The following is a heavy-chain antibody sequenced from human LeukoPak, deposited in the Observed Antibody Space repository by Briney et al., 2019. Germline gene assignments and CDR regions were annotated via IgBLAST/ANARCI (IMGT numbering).Heavy chain of an antibody. Sequence: PSETLSLTCTVSGGSISSGDYYWSWIRQSPGKGLEWIGCIYYSGSTYYNPSLKSRVTISVDTSKNQFSLKLSSVTAADTAVYYCARVDYYDSSGQYWGQGTLVTVSS. CDR1: GGSISSGDYY. V-gene: IGHV4-30-4*01. D-gene: IGHD3-22*01. CDR2: IYYSGST. J-gene: IGHJ4*02. CDR3: ARVDYYDSSGQY.